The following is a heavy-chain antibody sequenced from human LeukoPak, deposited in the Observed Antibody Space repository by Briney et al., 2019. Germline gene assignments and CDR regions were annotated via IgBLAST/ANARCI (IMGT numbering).Heavy chain of an antibody. J-gene: IGHJ4*02. Sequence: SETLSLTCTVSGGSISSYYWSWIRQPPGKGLEWIGYIYYSGSTYYNPSLKSRVTISVDTSKNQFSLKLSSVTAADTAVYYCARGTERWGDYDYYFDYWGQGTLVTVSS. CDR2: IYYSGST. CDR3: ARGTERWGDYDYYFDY. CDR1: GGSISSYY. D-gene: IGHD4-17*01. V-gene: IGHV4-59*12.